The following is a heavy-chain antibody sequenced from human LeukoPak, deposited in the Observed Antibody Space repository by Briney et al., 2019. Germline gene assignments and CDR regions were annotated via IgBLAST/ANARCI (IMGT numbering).Heavy chain of an antibody. CDR2: INPDGSAN. D-gene: IGHD6-13*01. V-gene: IGHV3-7*01. Sequence: GGALRLSCAASGFSFRFFWMSWGRHAPGKGLEWVANINPDGSANYYVDPVKGRFTISKDNAKNSLYLQMSSLRAEDTAVNYSATSDDAAGGPYWGQGTLVTVSS. J-gene: IGHJ4*02. CDR3: ATSDDAAGGPY. CDR1: GFSFRFFW.